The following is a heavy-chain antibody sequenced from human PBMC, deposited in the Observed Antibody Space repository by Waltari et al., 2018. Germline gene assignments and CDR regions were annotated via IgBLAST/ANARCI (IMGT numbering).Heavy chain of an antibody. Sequence: QVQLQESGPGLVKPSATLSLTCAVSGYSISSGYYWGWIRQPPGKGLEWIGSIYHSGSTYYNPSLKSRVTISVDTSKNQFSLKLSSVTAADTAVYYCARREDSSWYNWFDPWGQGTLVTVSS. CDR3: ARREDSSWYNWFDP. CDR2: IYHSGST. J-gene: IGHJ5*02. V-gene: IGHV4-38-2*01. CDR1: GYSISSGYY. D-gene: IGHD6-13*01.